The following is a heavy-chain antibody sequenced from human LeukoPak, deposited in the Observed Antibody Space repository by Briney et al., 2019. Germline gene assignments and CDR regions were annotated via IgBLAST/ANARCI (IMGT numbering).Heavy chain of an antibody. Sequence: SETLSLTCTVSGGSISSYYWSWIRQPPGKGLEWIGYIYYSGSTNYNPSLKSRVTISVDTSKNQFSLKLSSVTAADTAVYYCARSLDYWGQGTLVTVSS. CDR3: ARSLDY. CDR2: IYYSGST. CDR1: GGSISSYY. V-gene: IGHV4-59*01. J-gene: IGHJ4*02.